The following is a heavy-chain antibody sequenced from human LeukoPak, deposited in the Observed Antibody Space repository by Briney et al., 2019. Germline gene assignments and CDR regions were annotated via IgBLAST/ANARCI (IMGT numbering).Heavy chain of an antibody. J-gene: IGHJ6*02. V-gene: IGHV3-7*01. Sequence: RGGVLRLSSAASGSTFSSYWMSWVRQAPGKGLEWVANIKQDGSEKYYVDSVRGRLTISRDNAKKSLYLQMNGLGAEETAVYYCARDMKLELPASSGYYYGMDVWGQGTTVAVSS. CDR1: GSTFSSYW. D-gene: IGHD1-7*01. CDR3: ARDMKLELPASSGYYYGMDV. CDR2: IKQDGSEK.